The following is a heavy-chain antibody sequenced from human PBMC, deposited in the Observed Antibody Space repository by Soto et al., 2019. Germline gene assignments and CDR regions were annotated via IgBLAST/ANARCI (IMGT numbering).Heavy chain of an antibody. D-gene: IGHD3-10*01. CDR1: GGTFNTYA. Sequence: QVQLVQSGAEMKKPGSSVKVSCQSSGGTFNTYAMNWVRQAPGQGPEWMGDISPMFGAANYAPKFQGRVTTPADESTGTSYMQLSSLTSDDTALYFCAREVQVHTPAFVYWGQGTLVTVSS. CDR2: ISPMFGAA. J-gene: IGHJ4*02. V-gene: IGHV1-69*19. CDR3: AREVQVHTPAFVY.